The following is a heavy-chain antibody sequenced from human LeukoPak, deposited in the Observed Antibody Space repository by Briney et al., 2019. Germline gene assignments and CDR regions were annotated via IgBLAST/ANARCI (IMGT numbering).Heavy chain of an antibody. CDR1: GFTFSSYW. CDR2: INSEGTST. V-gene: IGHV3-74*01. D-gene: IGHD3-16*02. CDR3: ARDIDRYYMDV. J-gene: IGHJ6*03. Sequence: PGGTLRLSCAASGFTFSSYWMHSVRQVPGKGLVWVSRINSEGTSTGYADSVKGRFTISRDNAKNTLYLQMNSLRAEDTAVYYCARDIDRYYMDVWRKGPTVTVSS.